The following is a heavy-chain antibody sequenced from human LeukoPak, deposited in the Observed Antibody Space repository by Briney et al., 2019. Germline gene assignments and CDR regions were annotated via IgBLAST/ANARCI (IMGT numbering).Heavy chain of an antibody. V-gene: IGHV3-11*01. CDR2: ISSSGSTI. CDR3: AREAYYYPSGSYSFMDV. J-gene: IGHJ6*03. CDR1: GFSFSDYY. Sequence: PGGSLRLSCAASGFSFSDYYMTWIRQAPGKGLEWVSYISSSGSTIYYADSVKGRFTISRDNAKNSLYLQMNSLSAEDTALHYCAREAYYYPSGSYSFMDVWGKGTTVTISS. D-gene: IGHD3-10*01.